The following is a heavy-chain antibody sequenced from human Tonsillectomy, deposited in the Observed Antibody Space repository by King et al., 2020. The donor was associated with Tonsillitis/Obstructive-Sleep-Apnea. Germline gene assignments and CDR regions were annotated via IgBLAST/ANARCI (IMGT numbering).Heavy chain of an antibody. D-gene: IGHD3-10*01. CDR3: AHYFGSGSYYISFDV. V-gene: IGHV1-18*01. CDR2: ISAFSGNP. J-gene: IGHJ3*01. CDR1: GYTLTNYG. Sequence: QLVQSGGEVKRPGASVKVSCKASGYTLTNYGIIWVRQAPGQGLEWLGWISAFSGNPEYEEKFQDRVIMTTDTSTSTAYMELRSLRSDDTAVYYCAHYFGSGSYYISFDVWGQGTMVTVSS.